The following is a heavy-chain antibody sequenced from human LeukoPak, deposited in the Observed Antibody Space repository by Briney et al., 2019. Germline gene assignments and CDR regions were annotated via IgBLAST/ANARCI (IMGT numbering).Heavy chain of an antibody. CDR1: GYTFTRNY. CDR2: INPRGGST. V-gene: IGHV1-46*01. Sequence: ASVPVSCKASGYTFTRNYMHWVRQAPGQGLEWMGIINPRGGSTTYAQKFQGRLTMTRDTSTSTVYMELSSLRSEDTAVYYCAREDADYNRSFDFWGQKTL. D-gene: IGHD1-14*01. CDR3: AREDADYNRSFDF. J-gene: IGHJ4*02.